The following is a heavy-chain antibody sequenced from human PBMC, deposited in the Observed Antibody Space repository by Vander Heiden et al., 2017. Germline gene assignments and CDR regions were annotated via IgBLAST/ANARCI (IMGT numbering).Heavy chain of an antibody. CDR2: IYYSGRT. D-gene: IGHD6-19*01. Sequence: QLQLQESGPGLVKPSETLSLTCTVSGGSISSSSYYWGWIRQPPGKGLEWIGSIYYSGRTYYNPSLKSRVTISVDTSKNQFSLKRSSVTAADTAVYYCASRYLSSGWGAEYFQHWGQGTLVTVSS. J-gene: IGHJ1*01. CDR3: ASRYLSSGWGAEYFQH. V-gene: IGHV4-39*01. CDR1: GGSISSSSYY.